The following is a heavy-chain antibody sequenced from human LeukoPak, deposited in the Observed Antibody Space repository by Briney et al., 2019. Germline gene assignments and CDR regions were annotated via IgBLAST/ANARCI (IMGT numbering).Heavy chain of an antibody. D-gene: IGHD6-13*01. CDR1: GFTFSRYW. CDR3: AKSRAADTTLLFDY. V-gene: IGHV3-7*03. J-gene: IGHJ4*02. Sequence: PGGSLRLSCAASGFTFSRYWMSWVRQAPGKGLEWVANINQDGSVQYYMDSVKGRFTISRDNSKNTLYLQMSRLRAEDTAIYYCAKSRAADTTLLFDYWGQGTLVTVSS. CDR2: INQDGSVQ.